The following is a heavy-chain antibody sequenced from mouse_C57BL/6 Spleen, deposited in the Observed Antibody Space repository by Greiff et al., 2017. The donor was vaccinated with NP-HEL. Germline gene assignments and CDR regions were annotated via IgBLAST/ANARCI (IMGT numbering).Heavy chain of an antibody. J-gene: IGHJ2*01. CDR3: TRGGGKYSFDY. Sequence: EVQVVESGEGLVKPGGSLKLSCAASGFTFSSYAMSWVRQTPEKRLEWVAYISSGGDYIYYADTVKGRFTISRDNARNTLYLQLSSLKSAETAVYYWTRGGGKYSFDYWGKVTTLTVAS. CDR1: GFTFSSYA. CDR2: ISSGGDYI. D-gene: IGHD1-1*02. V-gene: IGHV5-9-1*02.